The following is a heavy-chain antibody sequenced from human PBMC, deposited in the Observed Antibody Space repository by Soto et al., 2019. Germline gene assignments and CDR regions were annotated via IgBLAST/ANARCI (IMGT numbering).Heavy chain of an antibody. J-gene: IGHJ6*02. V-gene: IGHV4-61*01. CDR3: ARDGHGMDV. CDR2: IFFTGSA. Sequence: XLTCTGSGGTVSTGSYDWRWIRQPPGKGLEWIGKIFFTGSAHYNPSLRNRVAMPVDTSKDQFSLTLTSVTAADTAVYYCARDGHGMDVWGQGTTVTVSS. CDR1: GGTVSTGSYD.